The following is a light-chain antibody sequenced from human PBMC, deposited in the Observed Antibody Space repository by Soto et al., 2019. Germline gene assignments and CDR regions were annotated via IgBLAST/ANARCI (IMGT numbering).Light chain of an antibody. J-gene: IGKJ2*02. Sequence: EVVLTQSPDTLSLSPGATATLSCRATRSVDRYVAWYQQKLGQSPRLLLSDAYTRATCVGDSFTGSGSATDFTRTITSLDPEDFDVYDCEQRRNWPSTFGPGTKVEMK. CDR1: RSVDRY. CDR3: EQRRNWPST. V-gene: IGKV3-11*01. CDR2: DAY.